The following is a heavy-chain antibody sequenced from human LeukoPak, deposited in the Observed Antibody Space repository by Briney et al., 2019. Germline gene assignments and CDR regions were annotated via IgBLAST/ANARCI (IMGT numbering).Heavy chain of an antibody. CDR3: ARDSGSYLSPNYFDY. CDR2: ISSSSSTI. J-gene: IGHJ4*02. CDR1: GFTFSSYS. V-gene: IGHV3-48*01. D-gene: IGHD1-26*01. Sequence: GGSLRLSCAASGFTFSSYSMNWVRQAPGKGLEWVSYISSSSSTIYYADSVKGRFTISRDNAKNSLYLQMNSLRAEDTAVYYCARDSGSYLSPNYFDYWGQGTLVTVSS.